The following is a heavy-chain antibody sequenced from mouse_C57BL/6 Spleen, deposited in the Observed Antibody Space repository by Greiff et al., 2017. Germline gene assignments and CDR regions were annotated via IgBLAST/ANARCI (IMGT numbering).Heavy chain of an antibody. Sequence: VQLQQPGAELVRPGSSVKLSCKASGYTFTSYWMDWVKQRPGQGLEWIGNIYPSDSETHYNQKFKDKATLTVDKSSSTAYMQLSSLTSEDSAVYYCARLDSSGYVDYWGQGTTLTVSS. J-gene: IGHJ2*01. D-gene: IGHD3-2*02. V-gene: IGHV1-61*01. CDR2: IYPSDSET. CDR1: GYTFTSYW. CDR3: ARLDSSGYVDY.